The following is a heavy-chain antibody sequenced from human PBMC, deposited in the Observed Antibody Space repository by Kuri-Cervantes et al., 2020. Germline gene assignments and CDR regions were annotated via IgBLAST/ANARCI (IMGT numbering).Heavy chain of an antibody. CDR1: GYSFTSYW. J-gene: IGHJ4*02. CDR3: ARQRYFDY. V-gene: IGHV5-51*01. CDR2: IYPGGSET. Sequence: GGSLRLSCKGSGYSFTSYWIGWVRQMPGKGLEWMGIIYPGGSETRYSPSFQGQVTISADKSISTTFLQWNSLKASDTAMYYCARQRYFDYWGQGTLVTVSS.